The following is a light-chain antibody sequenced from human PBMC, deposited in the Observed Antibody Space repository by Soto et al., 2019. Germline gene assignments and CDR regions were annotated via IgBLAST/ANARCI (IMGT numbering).Light chain of an antibody. CDR1: QSIDNF. CDR2: AAS. J-gene: IGKJ2*01. CDR3: QQSYSLPYT. V-gene: IGKV1-39*01. Sequence: DIQMTQSPSSLSASVGGKSPNPFRPSQSIDNFLNWYQQKPGKAPNLLIYAASSLQSGVSSRFSGSGSGTDFSLTISSLQPEDSATYYCQQSYSLPYTFGQGTKVDNK.